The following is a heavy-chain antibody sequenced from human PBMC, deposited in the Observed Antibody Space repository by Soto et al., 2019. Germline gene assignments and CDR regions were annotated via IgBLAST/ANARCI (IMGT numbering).Heavy chain of an antibody. D-gene: IGHD5-18*01. V-gene: IGHV1-69*06. CDR1: GGTFSSYA. Sequence: SVKISCKASGGTFSSYAISWVRQAPGQGLAWMGGIIHIFGTANSAQKLQGRVKITAHKSTSTAYMELSSLRSEDTAVYYCAIPSGVDAYSYGSDYYYGMEVWGEGTMVTVSS. CDR3: AIPSGVDAYSYGSDYYYGMEV. J-gene: IGHJ6*02. CDR2: IIHIFGTA.